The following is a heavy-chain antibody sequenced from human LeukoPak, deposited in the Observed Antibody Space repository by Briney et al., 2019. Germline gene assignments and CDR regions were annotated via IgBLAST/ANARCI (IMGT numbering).Heavy chain of an antibody. CDR1: TFIFGNYT. CDR2: ISGGSRSI. D-gene: IGHD6-6*01. V-gene: IGHV3-21*04. J-gene: IGHJ6*03. Sequence: GGSLRLFCAASTFIFGNYTMNWVRQAPGKGLEWVSSISGGSRSIYYADSVKGRFTTSRDNAKDSLSLQMNSLRAEDTGVYYCVRERSVKARQEGGHRYYYYMDVWGNGTTVTVSS. CDR3: VRERSVKARQEGGHRYYYYMDV.